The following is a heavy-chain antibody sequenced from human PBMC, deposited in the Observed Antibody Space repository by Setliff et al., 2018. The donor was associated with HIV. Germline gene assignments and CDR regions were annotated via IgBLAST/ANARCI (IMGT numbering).Heavy chain of an antibody. CDR2: ISHDGSNR. V-gene: IGHV3-30*03. J-gene: IGHJ4*02. Sequence: QAGGVLRLSCATSGFSFSSYGMHWVRQAPGKGLEWVAVISHDGSNRYYADSVKGRFTLSRDNSKNTLFLQMNSLRPEDTAVFYCARLRPYNSALDYWGQGTLVTVSS. CDR1: GFSFSSYG. D-gene: IGHD3-10*01. CDR3: ARLRPYNSALDY.